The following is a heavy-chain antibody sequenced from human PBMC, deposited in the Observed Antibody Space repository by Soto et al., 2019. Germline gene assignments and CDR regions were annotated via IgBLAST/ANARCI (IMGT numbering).Heavy chain of an antibody. Sequence: SETLSLTCAVYGGSFSGYYLSWIRQPPGKGLEWIGEINHSGSTNYNPSLKSRVTISVDTSKNQFSLKLSSVTAADTAVYYCARGRGNYIGSLFDPWGQGTLVTVSS. CDR1: GGSFSGYY. CDR2: INHSGST. CDR3: ARGRGNYIGSLFDP. V-gene: IGHV4-34*01. J-gene: IGHJ5*02. D-gene: IGHD1-7*01.